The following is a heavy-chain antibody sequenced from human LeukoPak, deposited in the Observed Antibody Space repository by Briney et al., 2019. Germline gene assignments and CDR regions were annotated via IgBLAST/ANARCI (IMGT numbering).Heavy chain of an antibody. Sequence: VASVKFSCKSSGFTFIDYYIHWVRQAPGQGLEWMGYIGPHSSATSSPQEFQGRVTMTRDTSMSTAYMELTRLTSDDTAVYYCAREGNGLLSKDFDYWGQGTLVTVSS. CDR2: IGPHSSAT. CDR1: GFTFIDYY. CDR3: AREGNGLLSKDFDY. V-gene: IGHV1-2*02. D-gene: IGHD2/OR15-2a*01. J-gene: IGHJ4*02.